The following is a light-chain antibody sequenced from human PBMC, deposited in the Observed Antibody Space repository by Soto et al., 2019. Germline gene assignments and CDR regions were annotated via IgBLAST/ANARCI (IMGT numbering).Light chain of an antibody. CDR3: QQYGSSRYT. J-gene: IGKJ2*01. CDR1: QSGSNNY. V-gene: IGKV3-20*01. CDR2: GTS. Sequence: LSCWTSQSGSNNYLAWYQQKPGQAPRLLIYGTSNRATGIPDRFSGSGSGTDFTLTISRLEPEDFAVYYCQQYGSSRYTFCQGTKLEIK.